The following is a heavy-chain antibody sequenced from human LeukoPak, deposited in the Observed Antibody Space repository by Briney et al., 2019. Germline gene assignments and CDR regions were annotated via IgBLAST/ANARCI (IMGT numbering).Heavy chain of an antibody. D-gene: IGHD5-18*01. Sequence: GASVKVSCKASGYTFTSYYMHWVRQAPGQGLEWMGLINSGGGSTSYAQKFQGRVTMTRDTSTGTVYMELSSLRSEDTAVYYCARTRGGYSYGYPGYFQHWGQGTLVTVSS. J-gene: IGHJ1*01. V-gene: IGHV1-46*01. CDR3: ARTRGGYSYGYPGYFQH. CDR1: GYTFTSYY. CDR2: INSGGGST.